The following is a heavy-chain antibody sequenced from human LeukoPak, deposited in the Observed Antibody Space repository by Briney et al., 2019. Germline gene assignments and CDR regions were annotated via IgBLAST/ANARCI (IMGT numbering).Heavy chain of an antibody. D-gene: IGHD3-22*01. V-gene: IGHV3-23*01. J-gene: IGHJ6*02. CDR2: ISFSGDAT. CDR1: GFTFSTCP. CDR3: ARDFYDSTNHYYYYYYGMDI. Sequence: PGGSLRLSCAASGFTFSTCPLSWVRQAPGKGLEWVSTISFSGDATYYADSVKGRFTISRDNAKNTLYLQMNSLRAEDTAVYYCARDFYDSTNHYYYYYYGMDIWGQGTTVTVSS.